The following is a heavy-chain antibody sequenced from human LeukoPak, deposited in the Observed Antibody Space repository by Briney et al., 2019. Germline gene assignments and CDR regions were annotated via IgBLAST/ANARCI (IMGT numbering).Heavy chain of an antibody. Sequence: GGSLRLSCAASGFTFSDYYMSWIRQAPGKGLEWISYISSSGSTIYYADSVKGRFTISRDNAKNSLYLQMNSLRAEDTAVYYCARVPGDAYYYGMDVWGQGTTVTASS. V-gene: IGHV3-11*01. J-gene: IGHJ6*02. D-gene: IGHD7-27*01. CDR2: ISSSGSTI. CDR3: ARVPGDAYYYGMDV. CDR1: GFTFSDYY.